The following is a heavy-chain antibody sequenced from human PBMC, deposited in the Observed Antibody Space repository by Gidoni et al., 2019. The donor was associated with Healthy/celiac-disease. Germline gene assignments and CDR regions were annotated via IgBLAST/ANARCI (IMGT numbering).Heavy chain of an antibody. CDR3: AGSSSNYYYYGMDV. Sequence: EVQLVETGGGLIQPGGSLRLDCAASGFTVSSNYMSWVRQAPGKGLEWVSVIYSGGSTYYADSVKGRFTISRDNSKNTLYLQMNSLRAEDTAVYYCAGSSSNYYYYGMDVWGQGTTVTVSS. D-gene: IGHD6-6*01. CDR2: IYSGGST. CDR1: GFTVSSNY. J-gene: IGHJ6*02. V-gene: IGHV3-53*02.